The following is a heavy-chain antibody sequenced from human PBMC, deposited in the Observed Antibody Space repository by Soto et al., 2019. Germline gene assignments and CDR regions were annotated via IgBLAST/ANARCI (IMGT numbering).Heavy chain of an antibody. CDR3: ARDISPRLYSSSSHNWFDP. CDR1: GGSISSGGYY. D-gene: IGHD6-13*01. Sequence: PSETLSLTCTVSGGSISSGGYYWSWIRQHPGKGLEWIGYIYYSGSTYYNPSLKSRVTISVDTSKNQFSLKLSSVTAADTAVYYCARDISPRLYSSSSHNWFDPWGQGTLVTVSS. J-gene: IGHJ5*02. CDR2: IYYSGST. V-gene: IGHV4-31*03.